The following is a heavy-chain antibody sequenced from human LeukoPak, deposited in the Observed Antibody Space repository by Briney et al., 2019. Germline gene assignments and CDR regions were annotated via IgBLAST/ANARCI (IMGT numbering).Heavy chain of an antibody. V-gene: IGHV3-21*01. CDR1: GFTFSSYS. CDR3: ARDPRGGYSGYDDAFDI. J-gene: IGHJ3*02. Sequence: GGSLRLSCAASGFTFSSYSMNWVRQAPGKGLEWVSSISSSSSYIYYAGSVKGRFTISRDNAKNSLYLQMNSLRAEDTAVYYCARDPRGGYSGYDDAFDIWGQGTMVTVSS. D-gene: IGHD5-12*01. CDR2: ISSSSSYI.